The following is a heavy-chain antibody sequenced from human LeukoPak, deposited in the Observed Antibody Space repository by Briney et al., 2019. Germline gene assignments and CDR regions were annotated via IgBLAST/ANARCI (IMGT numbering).Heavy chain of an antibody. D-gene: IGHD3-10*01. CDR3: ARGSGGPNARITMVRGLDY. Sequence: SQTLSLTCTVSGGSISSGGYYWSWIRQHPGKGLEWIGYIYYSGSTYYNPSLKSRVTISVDTSKNQFSLKLSSVTAADTAVYYCARGSGGPNARITMVRGLDYWGQGTLVTVSS. V-gene: IGHV4-31*03. CDR2: IYYSGST. J-gene: IGHJ4*02. CDR1: GGSISSGGYY.